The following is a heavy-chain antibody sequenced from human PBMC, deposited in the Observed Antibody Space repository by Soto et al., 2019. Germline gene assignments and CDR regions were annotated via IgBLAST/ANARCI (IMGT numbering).Heavy chain of an antibody. CDR1: GYTFTSYG. CDR3: ATRGAAAESVLYDY. Sequence: ASVKVSFKASGYTFTSYGISWVRQAPGQGLEWMGWISAYNGNFNYAQKYEGRVTLTTDTSTSTAYMELSSLRSDDTAVYYCATRGAAAESVLYDYWGQGTLVTVSS. J-gene: IGHJ4*02. D-gene: IGHD6-13*01. CDR2: ISAYNGNF. V-gene: IGHV1-18*01.